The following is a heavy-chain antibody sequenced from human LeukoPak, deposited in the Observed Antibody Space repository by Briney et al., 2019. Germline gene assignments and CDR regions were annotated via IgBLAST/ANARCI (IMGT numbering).Heavy chain of an antibody. CDR2: IKQDGSEK. V-gene: IGHV3-7*01. CDR3: ARVDWNRLGMNY. J-gene: IGHJ4*02. CDR1: GFTFSSYL. D-gene: IGHD1/OR15-1a*01. Sequence: PGGSLGLSCAASGFTFSSYLMSWVRQAPGKGLEWVANIKQDGSEKYYVDSVKGRFTISRDNAKNSLYLQMNSLRAEDTAVYYCARVDWNRLGMNYWGQGTLVTVSS.